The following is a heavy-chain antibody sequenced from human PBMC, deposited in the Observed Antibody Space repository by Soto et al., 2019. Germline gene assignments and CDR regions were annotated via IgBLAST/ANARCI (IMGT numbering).Heavy chain of an antibody. J-gene: IGHJ4*02. CDR2: IYYSGSA. D-gene: IGHD6-13*01. Sequence: SETLSLTCTVSGGSISSSSYTWGWIRQPPGKGLEWIGYIYYSGSASYNPSLKSRVTISVDTSKNQFSLKASDTAMYYCARLQAAAGDNDLTFDYWGQGTLVTVSS. CDR1: GGSISSSSYT. V-gene: IGHV4-39*07. CDR3: ARLQAAAGDNDLTFDY.